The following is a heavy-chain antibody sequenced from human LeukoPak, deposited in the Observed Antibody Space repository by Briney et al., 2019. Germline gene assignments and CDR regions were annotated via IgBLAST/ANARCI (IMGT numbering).Heavy chain of an antibody. CDR3: ASPRITGTTDAFDI. Sequence: GGSLRLSCAASVFTFSSYWMSWVRQAPGKGLEWVANIKQDGSEKYYVDSVKGRFTISRDNAKNSLYLQMNSLRAEDTAVYYCASPRITGTTDAFDIWGQGTMVTVSS. D-gene: IGHD1-14*01. CDR2: IKQDGSEK. CDR1: VFTFSSYW. V-gene: IGHV3-7*01. J-gene: IGHJ3*02.